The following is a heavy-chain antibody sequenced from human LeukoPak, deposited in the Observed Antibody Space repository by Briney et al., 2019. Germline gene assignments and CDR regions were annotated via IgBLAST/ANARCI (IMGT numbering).Heavy chain of an antibody. J-gene: IGHJ3*02. CDR2: ISYDESNK. Sequence: PGGSLRLSCAVSGITLSRYGMHWVRQAPGKGLEWVAAISYDESNKLYVDSVKGRFTVSRDKSKSTVSLEMNNLTTEDTAVYYCAASGAWYEDAFEMWGQGTLVTVSS. CDR1: GITLSRYG. D-gene: IGHD6-13*01. V-gene: IGHV3-30*03. CDR3: AASGAWYEDAFEM.